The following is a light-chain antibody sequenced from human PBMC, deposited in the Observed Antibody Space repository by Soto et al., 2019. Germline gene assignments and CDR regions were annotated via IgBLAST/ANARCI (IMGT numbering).Light chain of an antibody. Sequence: EIVLTQSPGTLSLSPGERATLSCRASQSVGSYLAWYQHKPGQAPRLLISDASNRATGIPARFSGSGSETDFTLTISSLEPEDFAVYYCHQRGSWPRGTFGQGTKVDI. CDR2: DAS. J-gene: IGKJ1*01. CDR1: QSVGSY. V-gene: IGKV3-11*01. CDR3: HQRGSWPRGT.